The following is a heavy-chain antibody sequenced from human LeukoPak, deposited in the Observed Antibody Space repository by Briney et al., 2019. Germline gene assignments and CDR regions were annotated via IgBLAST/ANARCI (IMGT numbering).Heavy chain of an antibody. V-gene: IGHV3-53*01. D-gene: IGHD3-22*01. CDR2: IYSGGST. Sequence: GGSLRLSCAAPGFTFSSYSMNWVRQAPGKGLEWVSVIYSGGSTYYADSVKGRFTISRDNSKNTLYLQMNSLRAEDTAVYYCARTSYYYTLDYWGQGTLVTVSS. CDR1: GFTFSSYS. CDR3: ARTSYYYTLDY. J-gene: IGHJ4*02.